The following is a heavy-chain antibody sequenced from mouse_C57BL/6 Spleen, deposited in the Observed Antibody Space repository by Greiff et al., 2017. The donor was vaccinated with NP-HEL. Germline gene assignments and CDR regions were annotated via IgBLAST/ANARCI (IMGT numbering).Heavy chain of an antibody. D-gene: IGHD2-3*01. V-gene: IGHV1-80*01. CDR2: IYPGDGDT. J-gene: IGHJ4*01. CDR3: ARFDGYNAMDY. Sequence: VKLMESGAELVKPGASVKISCKASGYAFSSYWMNWVKQRPGKGLEWIGQIYPGDGDTNYNGKFKGKATLTADKSSSTAYMQLSSLTSEDSAVYFCARFDGYNAMDYWGQGTSVTVSS. CDR1: GYAFSSYW.